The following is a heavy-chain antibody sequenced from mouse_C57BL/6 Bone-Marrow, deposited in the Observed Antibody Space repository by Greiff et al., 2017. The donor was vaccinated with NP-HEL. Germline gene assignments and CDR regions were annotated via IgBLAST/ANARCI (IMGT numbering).Heavy chain of an antibody. CDR3: SREGGLRRRTYAMDY. CDR1: GFTFSDYY. J-gene: IGHJ4*01. Sequence: EVNVVESEGGLVQPGSSMKLSCTTSGFTFSDYYMAWVRQVPEKGLDWVANINYDGSSTYYLDSLKSRFIISRDNAKNILYLQMSSLKSEDTATYYCSREGGLRRRTYAMDYWGQGTSDTVSS. CDR2: INYDGSST. V-gene: IGHV5-16*01. D-gene: IGHD2-4*01.